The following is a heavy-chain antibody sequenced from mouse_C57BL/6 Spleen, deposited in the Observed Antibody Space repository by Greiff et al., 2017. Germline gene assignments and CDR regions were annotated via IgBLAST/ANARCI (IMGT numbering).Heavy chain of an antibody. CDR2: ISSGSSTI. J-gene: IGHJ2*01. Sequence: EVMLVESGGGLVKPGGSLKLSCAASGFTFSDYGMHWVRQAPEKGLEWVAYISSGSSTIYYADTVKGRFTISRDNAKNTLFLQMTSLRSEDTAMYYCARPSYYYGSSGNYFDYWGQGTTLTVSS. V-gene: IGHV5-17*01. CDR1: GFTFSDYG. D-gene: IGHD1-1*01. CDR3: ARPSYYYGSSGNYFDY.